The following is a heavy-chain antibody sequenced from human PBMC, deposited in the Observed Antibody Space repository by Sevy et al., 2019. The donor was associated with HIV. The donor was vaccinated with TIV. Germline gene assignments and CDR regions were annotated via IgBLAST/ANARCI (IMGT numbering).Heavy chain of an antibody. Sequence: GGSLRLSCAASGFTVSSDYVSWVRQAPGKGLEWVSIIYSGGSAYHADSVKGRFTISRDNFKNTLFLQMNSLTTEDTAVYYCARPRANYVDHYFFYAMDVWGQGTTVTVSS. V-gene: IGHV3-66*02. J-gene: IGHJ6*02. CDR2: IYSGGSA. D-gene: IGHD4-17*01. CDR3: ARPRANYVDHYFFYAMDV. CDR1: GFTVSSDY.